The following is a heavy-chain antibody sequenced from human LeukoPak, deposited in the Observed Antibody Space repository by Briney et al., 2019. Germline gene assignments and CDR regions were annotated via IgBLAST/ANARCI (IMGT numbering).Heavy chain of an antibody. CDR2: ISYDGSNK. CDR1: GFTFSSYA. J-gene: IGHJ3*02. V-gene: IGHV3-30*04. CDR3: SRNFPAFPNVFLMFGELGSGASDI. D-gene: IGHD3-10*01. Sequence: PGGSLRLSCAASGFTFSSYAMHWVRQAPGKGLEWVAVISYDGSNKYYADSVKGRFTISRDNSKNTLYLQMNSLRAEDTAVYYCSRNFPAFPNVFLMFGELGSGASDIWGQGTMVTVSS.